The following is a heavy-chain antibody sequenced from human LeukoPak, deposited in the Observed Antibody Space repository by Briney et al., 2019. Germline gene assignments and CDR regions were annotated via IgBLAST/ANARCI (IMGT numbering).Heavy chain of an antibody. CDR2: IYPGDSDT. V-gene: IGHV5-51*01. D-gene: IGHD6-13*01. CDR3: ARRFPRQAAAGPSNY. Sequence: GESLKISCKGSGYSFTSFWIGWVRQMPGKGLEWMGIIYPGDSDTRYSPSFQGQVTISGDKSINTAYLQWSSLKASDTAMYYCARRFPRQAAAGPSNYWGQGTLVTVSS. CDR1: GYSFTSFW. J-gene: IGHJ4*02.